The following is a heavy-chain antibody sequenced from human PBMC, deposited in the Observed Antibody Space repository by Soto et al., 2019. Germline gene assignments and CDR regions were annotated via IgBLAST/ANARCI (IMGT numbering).Heavy chain of an antibody. V-gene: IGHV1-46*01. CDR2: SNPSGGST. J-gene: IGHJ6*01. CDR3: ARMVSGSYYYYYGMDV. Sequence: ASVKVSCKASGYTFTSYYMHWVRQAPGQGLEWMGISNPSGGSTSYAQKFQGRVTMTRDTSTSTVYMELSSLRSEDTAVYYCARMVSGSYYYYYGMDVWGQGTTVTVSS. D-gene: IGHD1-26*01. CDR1: GYTFTSYY.